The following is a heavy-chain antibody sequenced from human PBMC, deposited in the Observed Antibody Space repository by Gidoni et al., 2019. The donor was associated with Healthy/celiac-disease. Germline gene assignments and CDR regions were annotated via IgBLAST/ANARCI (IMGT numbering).Heavy chain of an antibody. D-gene: IGHD7-27*01. CDR3: AKAFLNWGSHNWYFDL. J-gene: IGHJ2*01. V-gene: IGHV3-23*01. Sequence: EVQLLESGGGLVQPGGSLRLSCAASGFTFSSYAMSLVRQAPGKGLEWVSAISGSGGSTYYADSVKGRFTISRDNSKNTLYLQMNSLRAEDTAVYYCAKAFLNWGSHNWYFDLWGRGTLVTVSS. CDR1: GFTFSSYA. CDR2: ISGSGGST.